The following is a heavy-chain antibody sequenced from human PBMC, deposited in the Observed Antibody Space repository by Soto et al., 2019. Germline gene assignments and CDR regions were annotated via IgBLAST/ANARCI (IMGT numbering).Heavy chain of an antibody. CDR1: GFTFSSYS. D-gene: IGHD1-26*01. CDR3: AREIVGARDLDY. Sequence: EVQLVEPGGGLVQPGGSLRLSCAASGFTFSSYSMNWVRQAPGKGLEWVSYISSSSNTIYYADSVKGRFTISRDNAKNSLYLQMNSLRAEDTAVYYCAREIVGARDLDYWGQGTLVTVSS. V-gene: IGHV3-48*01. J-gene: IGHJ4*02. CDR2: ISSSSNTI.